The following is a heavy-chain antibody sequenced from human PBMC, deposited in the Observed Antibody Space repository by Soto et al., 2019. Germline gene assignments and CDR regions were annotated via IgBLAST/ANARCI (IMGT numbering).Heavy chain of an antibody. Sequence: ASVKVSCKASGGTFSSYAISWVRQAPGQGLEWMGGIIPIFGTANYAQKFQGRVTITADESTSTAYMELSSLRSEDTAVYYCAHPKTRSSTGDYYYGMDVWGQGTTVTVSS. CDR1: GGTFSSYA. D-gene: IGHD2-2*01. CDR3: AHPKTRSSTGDYYYGMDV. V-gene: IGHV1-69*13. J-gene: IGHJ6*02. CDR2: IIPIFGTA.